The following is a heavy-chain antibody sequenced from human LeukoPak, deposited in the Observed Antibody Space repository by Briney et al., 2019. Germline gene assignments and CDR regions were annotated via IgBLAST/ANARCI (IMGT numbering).Heavy chain of an antibody. CDR1: GYTFTGYY. CDR3: ARARSGDSRDYFDY. CDR2: INPNSGGT. Sequence: ASVKVSCKASGYTFTGYYMHWVRQAPGQGLEWMGWINPNSGGTNYAQKFQGRVTMTRDTSISTAYMELSRLRSDDTAVYYCARARSGDSRDYFDYWGQGTLVTVSS. D-gene: IGHD3-10*01. J-gene: IGHJ4*02. V-gene: IGHV1-2*02.